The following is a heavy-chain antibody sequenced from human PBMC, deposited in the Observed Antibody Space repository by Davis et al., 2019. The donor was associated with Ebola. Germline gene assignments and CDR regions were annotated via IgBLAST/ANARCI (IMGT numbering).Heavy chain of an antibody. J-gene: IGHJ5*02. D-gene: IGHD2-2*01. CDR1: GFTFSNFA. Sequence: GESLKISCAASGFTFSNFAMTWVRQAPGKGLEWVSTIGDSGADTYYADSVKGRFTISRDNSNNTLFLQMNSLRAEDAALYYCARDTLPAPLSWFDPWGQGTLVTVSS. V-gene: IGHV3-23*01. CDR2: IGDSGADT. CDR3: ARDTLPAPLSWFDP.